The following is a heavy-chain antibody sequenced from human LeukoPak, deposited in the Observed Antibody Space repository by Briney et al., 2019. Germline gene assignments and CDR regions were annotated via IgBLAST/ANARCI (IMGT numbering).Heavy chain of an antibody. D-gene: IGHD2-15*01. Sequence: SETLSLTCAVSGDSFSSYYWSWIRQPPRKGLEWVGYMYYSGSPNYNPSLKRRVTISVDTSKNPFSLKVDSVTAAETAVYYCARQGCSGGSCIDAFDIWGQGTMVTVSS. CDR3: ARQGCSGGSCIDAFDI. J-gene: IGHJ3*02. V-gene: IGHV4-59*08. CDR2: MYYSGSP. CDR1: GDSFSSYY.